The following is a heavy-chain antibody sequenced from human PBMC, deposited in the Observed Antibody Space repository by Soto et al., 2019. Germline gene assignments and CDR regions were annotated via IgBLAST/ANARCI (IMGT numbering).Heavy chain of an antibody. D-gene: IGHD6-19*01. Sequence: QVQLVQSGAEVKKPGASVKVSCKASGYTFTSYGISWVRQAPRQGLEWMGWISAYNGNTKYAQKLQGRVTMTTDTSTSTAYMEVRGLRADDTAVYYCARDLAVGLVDYWGQGTLVTVSS. CDR2: ISAYNGNT. J-gene: IGHJ4*02. CDR1: GYTFTSYG. V-gene: IGHV1-18*01. CDR3: ARDLAVGLVDY.